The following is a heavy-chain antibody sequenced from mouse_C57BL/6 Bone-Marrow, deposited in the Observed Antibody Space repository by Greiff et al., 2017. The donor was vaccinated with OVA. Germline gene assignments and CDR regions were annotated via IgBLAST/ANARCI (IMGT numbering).Heavy chain of an antibody. V-gene: IGHV7-3*01. Sequence: DVKLVESGGGLVQPGGSLSLSCAASGFTFTDYYMSWVRQPPGKALEWLGFIRNKANGYTTEYSASVKGRFTISRDNSQSILYLQMNALRAEDSATYYCARFYYSNYVYWYFDVWGTGTTVTVSS. CDR2: IRNKANGYTT. CDR3: ARFYYSNYVYWYFDV. CDR1: GFTFTDYY. J-gene: IGHJ1*03. D-gene: IGHD2-5*01.